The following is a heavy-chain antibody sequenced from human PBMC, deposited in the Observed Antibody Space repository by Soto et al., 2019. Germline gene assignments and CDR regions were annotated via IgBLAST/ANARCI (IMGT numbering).Heavy chain of an antibody. CDR2: IYPGDSDT. V-gene: IGHV5-51*01. CDR1: GYSFTNYW. Sequence: GESLKISCKGSGYSFTNYWIGWVRQMPGKGLEWMGIIYPGDSDTRYSPSFQGQVTISADKSISTAYLQWSSLKASDTAMYYCARRYYYDSSGYYGDYWGQGTLVTVSS. J-gene: IGHJ4*02. CDR3: ARRYYYDSSGYYGDY. D-gene: IGHD3-22*01.